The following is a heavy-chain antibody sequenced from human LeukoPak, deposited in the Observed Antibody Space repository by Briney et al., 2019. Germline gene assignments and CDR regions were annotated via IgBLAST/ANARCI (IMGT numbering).Heavy chain of an antibody. Sequence: PSETLSLTCTVSGGPISNNYWSWIRQPPGKGLEWIGYIYYSGSTNYNPSLKSRVTISVDTSKNQFSLKLSSVTAADTAVYYCARDGLLGYYYMDVWDKGTTVTVSS. D-gene: IGHD2-21*01. CDR3: ARDGLLGYYYMDV. J-gene: IGHJ6*03. CDR1: GGPISNNY. CDR2: IYYSGST. V-gene: IGHV4-59*12.